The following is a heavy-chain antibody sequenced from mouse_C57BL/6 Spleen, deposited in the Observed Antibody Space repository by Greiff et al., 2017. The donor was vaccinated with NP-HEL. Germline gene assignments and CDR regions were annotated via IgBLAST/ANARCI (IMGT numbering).Heavy chain of an antibody. CDR2: INPGSGGT. V-gene: IGHV1-54*01. D-gene: IGHD4-1*01. CDR1: GYAFTNYL. Sequence: VKLMESGAELVRPGTSVKVSCKASGYAFTNYLIEWVKQRPGQGLEWIGVINPGSGGTNYNEKFKGKATLTADKSSSTAYMQLSSLTSEDSAVYFCARAGELGPDYWGQGTTLTVSS. J-gene: IGHJ2*01. CDR3: ARAGELGPDY.